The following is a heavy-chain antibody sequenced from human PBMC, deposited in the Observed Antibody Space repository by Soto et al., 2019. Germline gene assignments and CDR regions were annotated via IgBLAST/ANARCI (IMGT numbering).Heavy chain of an antibody. V-gene: IGHV3-43*01. CDR1: GFSFGSYT. CDR2: ISWNGGRS. D-gene: IGHD3-10*01. CDR3: AKKKGGAGWGGGDV. J-gene: IGHJ6*02. Sequence: EEQLVESGGAVVQPGGSLRLSCEASGFSFGSYTMHWVRQAPGKGLEWVSLISWNGGRSFYADSVKGRFTISRDNSKDPLYLQMNHLGPENSAFYSWAKKKGGAGWGGGDVWGHGTTVTVSS.